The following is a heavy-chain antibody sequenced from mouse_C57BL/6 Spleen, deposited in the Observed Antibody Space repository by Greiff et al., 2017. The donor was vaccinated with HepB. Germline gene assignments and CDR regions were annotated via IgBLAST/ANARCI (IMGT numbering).Heavy chain of an antibody. D-gene: IGHD2-4*01. V-gene: IGHV3-6*01. CDR1: GYSITSGYY. CDR3: ARELGITEWYFDV. Sequence: EVQRVESGPGLVKPSQSLSLTCSVTGYSITSGYYWNWIRQFPGNKLEWMGYISYDGSNNYNPSLKNRISITRDTSKNQFFLKLNSVTTEDTATYYCARELGITEWYFDVWGTGTTVTVSS. J-gene: IGHJ1*03. CDR2: ISYDGSN.